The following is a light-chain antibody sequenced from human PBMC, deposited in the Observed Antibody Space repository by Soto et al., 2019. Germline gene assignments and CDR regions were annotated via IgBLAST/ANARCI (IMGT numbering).Light chain of an antibody. CDR1: SRDVGGYNY. CDR3: SSYTTFSTYG. V-gene: IGLV2-14*01. CDR2: DVR. J-gene: IGLJ1*01. Sequence: QSVLTQPASVSGSPGQSITISCTGTSRDVGGYNYVSWYQQHPGKAPKLMIYDVRNRPSGVSNRFSGSKSVNTASLTISGLQAEDEADYYCSSYTTFSTYGFGTGTKVTVL.